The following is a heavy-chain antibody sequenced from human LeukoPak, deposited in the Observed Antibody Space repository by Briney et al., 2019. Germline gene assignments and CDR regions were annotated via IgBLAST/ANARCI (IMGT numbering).Heavy chain of an antibody. V-gene: IGHV3-7*01. CDR1: GFTFSTYW. Sequence: GGSLRLSCAASGFTFSTYWMSWVRQAPGKGLEWVANIKQDGSDKYYVDSVKGRFTISRDNAKNSLYLQMNSLRAEDTAVYYCARDIGTWGYCSGGRCSSPFCYYYYMDVWGKGTTVTVSS. CDR2: IKQDGSDK. CDR3: ARDIGTWGYCSGGRCSSPFCYYYYMDV. J-gene: IGHJ6*03. D-gene: IGHD2-15*01.